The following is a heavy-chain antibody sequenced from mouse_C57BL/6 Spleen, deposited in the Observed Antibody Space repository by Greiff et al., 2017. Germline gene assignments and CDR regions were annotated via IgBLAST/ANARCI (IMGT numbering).Heavy chain of an antibody. J-gene: IGHJ2*01. V-gene: IGHV1-59*01. CDR1: GYTFTSYW. CDR2: IDPSDSYT. D-gene: IGHD1-1*01. CDR3: AKSCYGSSYKGFDY. Sequence: QVQLQQPGAELVRPGTSVKLSCKASGYTFTSYWMHWVKQRPGQGLEWIGVIDPSDSYTNYNQKFKGKATLTVDTSSSTAYMQLSSLTSEDSAVYYWAKSCYGSSYKGFDYWGQGTTLTVSS.